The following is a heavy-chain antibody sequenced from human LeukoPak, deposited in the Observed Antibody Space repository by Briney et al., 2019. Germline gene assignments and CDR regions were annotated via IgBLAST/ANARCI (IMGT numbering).Heavy chain of an antibody. D-gene: IGHD1-26*01. CDR1: GYTFTGCY. Sequence: ASVKVSCKASGYTFTGCYMQWVRQAPGQGLEWMGWINPNGGGANYAQKFQGRVTMTRDTSISTAYMELSRLRSDDTAVYYCARDEGIVGATDWGQGTLVPVSS. CDR2: INPNGGGA. J-gene: IGHJ4*02. CDR3: ARDEGIVGATD. V-gene: IGHV1-2*02.